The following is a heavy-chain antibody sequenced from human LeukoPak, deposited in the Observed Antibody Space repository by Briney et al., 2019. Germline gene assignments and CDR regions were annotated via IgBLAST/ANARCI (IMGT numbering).Heavy chain of an antibody. J-gene: IGHJ3*02. CDR3: ARLRGSYYDSSGYNDAFDI. D-gene: IGHD3-22*01. CDR2: IYPGDSDT. CDR1: GYRLTSYW. Sequence: GESLKISCKGSGYRLTSYWIGWVRRMPGKGLEWMGIIYPGDSDTRYSPSFQGQVTISVDKSINTAYLQWSGLRASDTAMYYCARLRGSYYDSSGYNDAFDIWGQGTMVTVSS. V-gene: IGHV5-51*01.